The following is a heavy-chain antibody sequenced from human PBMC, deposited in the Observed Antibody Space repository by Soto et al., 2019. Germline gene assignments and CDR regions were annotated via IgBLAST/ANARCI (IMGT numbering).Heavy chain of an antibody. CDR2: IEQDGSEK. Sequence: EVQLVESGGGLVQPGGSLRLSCAASGFTFSRSSMSWVRQAPGKGLEWVANIEQDGSEKNYVDSVKGRFTVSRDNAKNSLYLQMNSLRVEDTAVYYCVREGRGYCSSTTCPGIWGQGTLVTVSS. J-gene: IGHJ4*02. CDR1: GFTFSRSS. V-gene: IGHV3-7*01. D-gene: IGHD2-2*01. CDR3: VREGRGYCSSTTCPGI.